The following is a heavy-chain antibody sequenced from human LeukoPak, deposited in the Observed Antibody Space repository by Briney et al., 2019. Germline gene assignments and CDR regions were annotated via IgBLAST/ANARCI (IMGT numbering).Heavy chain of an antibody. D-gene: IGHD6-19*01. J-gene: IGHJ4*02. Sequence: GGSLRLSCTVFGFTVSSNYMNWVRQAPGKGLEWVSVVYSGGSTYYADSVKGRFTISRDNSKNTVYLQMNSLRVEDTGVYYCARSGVAGTLDYWGQGTLVAVSS. V-gene: IGHV3-66*01. CDR3: ARSGVAGTLDY. CDR1: GFTVSSNY. CDR2: VYSGGST.